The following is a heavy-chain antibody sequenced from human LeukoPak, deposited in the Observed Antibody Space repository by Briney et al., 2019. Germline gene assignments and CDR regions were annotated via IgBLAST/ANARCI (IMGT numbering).Heavy chain of an antibody. Sequence: ASVKVSCKASGYTFTSYDINWVRQATGQGLEWMGWMNPNSGNTGYAQKFQGRVTMTRNTSISTAYMELSSLRSEDTAVYYCARSGIAAADFDYWGQGTLVTVSS. CDR1: GYTFTSYD. V-gene: IGHV1-8*01. CDR3: ARSGIAAADFDY. D-gene: IGHD6-13*01. CDR2: MNPNSGNT. J-gene: IGHJ4*02.